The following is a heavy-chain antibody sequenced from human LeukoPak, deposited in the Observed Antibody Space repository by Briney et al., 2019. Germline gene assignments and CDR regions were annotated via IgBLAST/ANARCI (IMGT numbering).Heavy chain of an antibody. CDR2: INHSGST. V-gene: IGHV4-34*01. Sequence: SETLSLTCAVYGGSFSGYYWSWIRQPPGKGLEWIGEINHSGSTNYNPSLKSRVTISVDTSKNQFSLKLSSVTAAGTAVYYCARVESNGSGSYIEYWGQGTLVTVSS. J-gene: IGHJ4*02. CDR3: ARVESNGSGSYIEY. CDR1: GGSFSGYY. D-gene: IGHD3-10*01.